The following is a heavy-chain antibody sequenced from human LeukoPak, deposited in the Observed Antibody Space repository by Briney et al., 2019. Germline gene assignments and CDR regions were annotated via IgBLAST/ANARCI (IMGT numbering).Heavy chain of an antibody. CDR3: ARSNWKRRENWFDP. D-gene: IGHD1-20*01. V-gene: IGHV1-18*01. CDR1: GYNFDKFG. J-gene: IGHJ5*02. CDR2: INTHNGNT. Sequence: ASVKVSCKASGYNFDKFGIAWVRQAPGQGLEWMGWINTHNGNTKYAQQYQGRVTMTTDTSTSTVYMELRSLRSDDTAVYYCARSNWKRRENWFDPWGQGTLVTVSS.